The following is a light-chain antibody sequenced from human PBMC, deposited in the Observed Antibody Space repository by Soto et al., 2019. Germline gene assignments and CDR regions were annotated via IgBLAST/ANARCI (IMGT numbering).Light chain of an antibody. CDR1: QSVTSNY. V-gene: IGKV3D-20*02. CDR2: GAS. CDR3: QQRSNWPPLT. Sequence: ETVWTSYPGTLSLSAGEGDIGCCRAIQSVTSNYLAWYQQKPGQAPRLLVYGASSRATGISDRFSGSGSGTDFTLTIIRLEPEDFAVYYCQQRSNWPPLTFGGGTKVDIK. J-gene: IGKJ4*01.